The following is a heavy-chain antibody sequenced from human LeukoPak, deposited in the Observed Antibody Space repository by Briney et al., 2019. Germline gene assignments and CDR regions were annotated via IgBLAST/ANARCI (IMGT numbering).Heavy chain of an antibody. J-gene: IGHJ5*02. V-gene: IGHV1-18*01. CDR3: ARDRERTYGSGSYSVSNAFDP. D-gene: IGHD3-10*01. CDR1: GGTFSSYA. CDR2: ISAYNGNT. Sequence: GASVKVSCKASGGTFSSYAISWVRQAPGQGLEWMGWISAYNGNTNYAQKLQGRVTMTTDTSTSTAYMELRSLRSDDTAVYYCARDRERTYGSGSYSVSNAFDPWGQGTLVTVSS.